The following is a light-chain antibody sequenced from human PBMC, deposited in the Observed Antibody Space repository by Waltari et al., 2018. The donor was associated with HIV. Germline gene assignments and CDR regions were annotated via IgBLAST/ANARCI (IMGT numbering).Light chain of an antibody. CDR1: ALAKQY. CDR2: NDI. Sequence: SYELTQPPSVSVSPGQTARITCSGDALAKQYAFWYQQKPGQAPVLVMYNDIERPSGIPERFSGSSSGTTVTLTISAVQAEDEADYHCQSADSATYAVFGGGTRLTVL. V-gene: IGLV3-25*03. CDR3: QSADSATYAV. J-gene: IGLJ3*02.